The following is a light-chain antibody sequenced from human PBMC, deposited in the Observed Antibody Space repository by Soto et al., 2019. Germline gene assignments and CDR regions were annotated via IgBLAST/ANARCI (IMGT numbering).Light chain of an antibody. CDR2: YDS. CDR1: NIGSKS. V-gene: IGLV3-21*04. Sequence: SYELTQPPSVSVAPGKTARITCGGHNIGSKSVHWYQQKPGQAPVLVIYYDSDRPSGIPERFSGYNSGNTATLTISRVEAGDEADYYCQVWDSSSDHLVVFGGGTKFTVL. J-gene: IGLJ2*01. CDR3: QVWDSSSDHLVV.